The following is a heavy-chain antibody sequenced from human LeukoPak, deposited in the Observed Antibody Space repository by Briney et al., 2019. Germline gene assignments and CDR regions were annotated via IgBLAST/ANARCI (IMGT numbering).Heavy chain of an antibody. CDR3: AREGIRNVHSPLGY. V-gene: IGHV4-34*01. CDR1: GGSLSGYY. J-gene: IGHJ4*02. D-gene: IGHD3-3*02. Sequence: PSETLSLTCAVYGGSLSGYYWSWIRQPPGKGLEWIGEIKESEKTNYNPSLKSRVTISIDTSKNQFSLKLSSVTAADTAVYYCAREGIRNVHSPLGYWGQGTLVTVSS. CDR2: IKESEKT.